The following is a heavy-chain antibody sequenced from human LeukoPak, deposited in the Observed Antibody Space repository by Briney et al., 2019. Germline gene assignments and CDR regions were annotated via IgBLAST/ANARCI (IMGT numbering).Heavy chain of an antibody. J-gene: IGHJ3*02. CDR1: GYTFTNYA. CDR2: INTNTGNP. D-gene: IGHD3-9*01. V-gene: IGHV7-4-1*02. CDR3: ARGSRYSAPNAFDI. Sequence: SVKVSCKASGYTFTNYAMNWVRQAPGQGLEWMGWINTNTGNPTYAQGFTGRFVFSLDTSVSTAYLQISSLKAEDTAVYYCARGSRYSAPNAFDIWGQGTMVTVSS.